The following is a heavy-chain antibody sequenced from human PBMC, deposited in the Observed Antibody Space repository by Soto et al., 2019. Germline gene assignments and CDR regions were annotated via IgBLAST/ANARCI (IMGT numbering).Heavy chain of an antibody. V-gene: IGHV3-23*01. D-gene: IGHD3-9*01. Sequence: EVQLLESGGGLVQPGGSLRLSCAASGFTFSSYAMSWVRQAPGKGLEWVSAISGSGGSTYYADSVKGRFTISRDNSKNTLYMQINSLRAEDTAVYYCAKDSYYDILTGYYKTPNYYYYMDVWGKGTTVTVSS. CDR3: AKDSYYDILTGYYKTPNYYYYMDV. CDR2: ISGSGGST. CDR1: GFTFSSYA. J-gene: IGHJ6*03.